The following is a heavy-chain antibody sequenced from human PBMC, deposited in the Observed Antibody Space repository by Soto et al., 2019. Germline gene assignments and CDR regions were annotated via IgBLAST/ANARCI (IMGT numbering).Heavy chain of an antibody. CDR3: ARDSLGYCSVSGCLPYGMDV. CDR2: INPKSTGT. Sequence: GASVKVSCKASGYTLTTYYIQWVRQAPGQGPEWLGWINPKSTGTSYAQKFEGRATMTWDTSTGTAYMDLRSLRSDDTAVYYCARDSLGYCSVSGCLPYGMDVWGQGTTVTVSS. D-gene: IGHD2-8*02. J-gene: IGHJ6*02. CDR1: GYTLTTYY. V-gene: IGHV1-2*02.